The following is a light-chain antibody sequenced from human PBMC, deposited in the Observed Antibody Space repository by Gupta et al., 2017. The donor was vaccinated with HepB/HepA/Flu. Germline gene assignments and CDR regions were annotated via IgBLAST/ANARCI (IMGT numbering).Light chain of an antibody. J-gene: IGKJ1*01. V-gene: IGKV4-1*01. CDR3: QQHRSTPGT. Sequence: TESTDSLAVSLVARATINCKPSQCVLYSSNNKSYLAWYQQKPGQPPKLLIYWASTRESGVPARFSGSGSGTDFTLTISSLQAEDVAVYYCQQHRSTPGTFGQGTKLEIK. CDR1: QCVLYSSNNKSY. CDR2: WAS.